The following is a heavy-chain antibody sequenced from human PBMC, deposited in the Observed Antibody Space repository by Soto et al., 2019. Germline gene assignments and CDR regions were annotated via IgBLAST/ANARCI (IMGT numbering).Heavy chain of an antibody. CDR1: GGTFSSYA. Sequence: SVKVSCKASGGTFSSYAISWVRQAPGQGLEWMEGIIPIFGTANYAQKFQGRVTITADESTSTAYMELSSLRSEDTAVYYCASRGYSGYDTFDYWGQGTLVTVS. V-gene: IGHV1-69*13. CDR3: ASRGYSGYDTFDY. CDR2: IIPIFGTA. D-gene: IGHD5-12*01. J-gene: IGHJ4*02.